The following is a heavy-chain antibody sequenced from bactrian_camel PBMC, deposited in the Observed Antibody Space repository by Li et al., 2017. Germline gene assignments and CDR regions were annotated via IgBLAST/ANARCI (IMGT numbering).Heavy chain of an antibody. Sequence: HVQLVESGGASVETGGSLGLSCAASGYPFDQACMGWFRQAPGKEREGVAAIWTGDGSAYYADSVKGRFTISHDNAKNTLYLQMNTLKPEDTALYSCAAEYSCVKAVVGGTPSREDFRFWGQGTQVTVS. J-gene: IGHJ6*01. D-gene: IGHD7*01. CDR1: GYPFDQAC. CDR3: AAEYSCVKAVVGGTPSREDFRF. CDR2: IWTGDGSA. V-gene: IGHV3S1*01.